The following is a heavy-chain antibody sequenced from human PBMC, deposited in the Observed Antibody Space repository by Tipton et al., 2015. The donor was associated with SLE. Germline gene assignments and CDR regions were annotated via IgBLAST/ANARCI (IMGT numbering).Heavy chain of an antibody. CDR1: GGSISSYY. Sequence: TLSLTCTVSGGSISSYYWSWIRQPPGKGLEWFGYIYYSGSTNYNPSLKSRVTISVDTSQNQFSLKLSSVTGADTAVYYCARLMMGPVIVVVPAGEGTARGVYNWFDPWGQVSLLTVSS. J-gene: IGHJ5*02. CDR3: ARLMMGPVIVVVPAGEGTARGVYNWFDP. V-gene: IGHV4-59*01. D-gene: IGHD2-2*01. CDR2: IYYSGST.